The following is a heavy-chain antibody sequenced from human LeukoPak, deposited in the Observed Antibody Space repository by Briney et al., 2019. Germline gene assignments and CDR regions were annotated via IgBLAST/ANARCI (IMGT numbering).Heavy chain of an antibody. Sequence: SVKVSCKASGGTFSSYAISWVRQAPGQGLEWMGGIIPIFGTANYAQKFQGRVTITADESTSTAYMELSSLRSEDTAVYYCAREPYGDYAMGFDPWGQGTLVTVSS. D-gene: IGHD4-17*01. J-gene: IGHJ5*02. CDR1: GGTFSSYA. CDR3: AREPYGDYAMGFDP. V-gene: IGHV1-69*13. CDR2: IIPIFGTA.